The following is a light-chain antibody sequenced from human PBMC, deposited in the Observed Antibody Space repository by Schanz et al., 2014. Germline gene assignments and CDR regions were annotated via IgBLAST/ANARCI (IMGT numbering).Light chain of an antibody. CDR1: SSDVGGYDY. J-gene: IGLJ3*02. CDR3: CSYAGSSTNWV. Sequence: QSALTQPASVSGSPGQSITISCTGGSSDVGGYDYVSWYQQQPGKAPKLMIYEGSKRPSGVSNRFSGSKSGNTASLTISGLQAEDEADYYCCSYAGSSTNWVFDGGTKLTVL. CDR2: EGS. V-gene: IGLV2-23*01.